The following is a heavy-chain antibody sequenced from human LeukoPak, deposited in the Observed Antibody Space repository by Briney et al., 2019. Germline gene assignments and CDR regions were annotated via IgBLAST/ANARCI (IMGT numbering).Heavy chain of an antibody. CDR2: IIPILGIA. Sequence: SVKVSCKASGGTFSSYAISWVRQAPGQGLEWMGRIIPILGIANYAQKFQGRVTITADKSTSTAYMELSSLRSEDTAVYYCARGHRTDSSSWYFDYWGQGTLVTVSS. V-gene: IGHV1-69*04. J-gene: IGHJ4*02. CDR1: GGTFSSYA. CDR3: ARGHRTDSSSWYFDY. D-gene: IGHD6-13*01.